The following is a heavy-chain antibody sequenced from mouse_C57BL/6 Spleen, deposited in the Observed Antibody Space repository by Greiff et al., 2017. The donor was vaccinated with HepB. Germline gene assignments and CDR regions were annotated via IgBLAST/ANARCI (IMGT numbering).Heavy chain of an antibody. CDR1: GFNIKDDY. V-gene: IGHV14-4*01. CDR3: TTGTRYYFDY. J-gene: IGHJ2*01. Sequence: VQLKESGAELVRPGASVKLSCTASGFNIKDDYMHWVKQRPEQGLEWIGWIDPENGDTEYASKFQGKATITADPSSNTAYLQLSSLTSEDTAVYYCTTGTRYYFDYWGQGTTLTVSS. D-gene: IGHD4-1*01. CDR2: IDPENGDT.